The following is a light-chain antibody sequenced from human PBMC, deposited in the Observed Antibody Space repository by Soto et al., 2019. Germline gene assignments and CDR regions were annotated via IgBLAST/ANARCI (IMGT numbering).Light chain of an antibody. V-gene: IGLV2-14*01. CDR3: SSYTSSSTRV. CDR1: SSDVGGSAY. Sequence: QSALTQPASVSGSPGQSITISCTGTSSDVGGSAYVSWYQQFPGNVPRLLIYEVSNRPSGVSNRFSGSKSGNTASLTISGLQAEDEADYYCSSYTSSSTRVFGGGTKLTVL. J-gene: IGLJ3*02. CDR2: EVS.